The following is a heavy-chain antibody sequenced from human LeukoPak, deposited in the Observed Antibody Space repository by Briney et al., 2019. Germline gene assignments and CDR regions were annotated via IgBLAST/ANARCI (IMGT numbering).Heavy chain of an antibody. J-gene: IGHJ3*02. CDR2: MSFSGSTI. D-gene: IGHD5-12*01. CDR1: GFTFSSYS. V-gene: IGHV3-48*04. CDR3: ARGYSSYYPDAFDI. Sequence: SGGSLRLSCAASGFTFSSYSMNWVRQAPGRGLEWVSYMSFSGSTIYYADSVKGRFTISRDNAKNSLYLQMNSLRAEDTAVYYCARGYSSYYPDAFDIWGQGTMVTVSS.